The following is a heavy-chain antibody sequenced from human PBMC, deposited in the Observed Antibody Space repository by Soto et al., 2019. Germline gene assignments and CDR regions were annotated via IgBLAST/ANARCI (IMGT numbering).Heavy chain of an antibody. J-gene: IGHJ4*02. CDR3: ARGGSSEFDY. Sequence: QVQLVQSGAEVKKPGSSVKVSCRASGGSFSTSAFSWVRQAPGQGLEWMGGITPMYDTATYEQKFQGRVTITADESATTTYMELRSLRFEDTAVYYCARGGSSEFDYWGQGTLVTVSS. V-gene: IGHV1-69*12. D-gene: IGHD3-10*01. CDR2: ITPMYDTA. CDR1: GGSFSTSA.